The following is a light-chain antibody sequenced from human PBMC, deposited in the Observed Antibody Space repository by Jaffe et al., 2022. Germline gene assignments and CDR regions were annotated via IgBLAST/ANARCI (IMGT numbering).Light chain of an antibody. J-gene: IGLJ3*02. V-gene: IGLV5-45*01. CDR2: YKSDSDK. CDR3: MIWHSSACV. Sequence: QAVLTQPASLSASPGASASLTCTLRSGINVGTYRIYWYQQKPGSPPQYLLRYKSDSDKQQGSGVPSRFSGSKDASANAGILLISGLQSEDEADYYCMIWHSSACVFGGGTKLTVL. CDR1: SGINVGTYR.